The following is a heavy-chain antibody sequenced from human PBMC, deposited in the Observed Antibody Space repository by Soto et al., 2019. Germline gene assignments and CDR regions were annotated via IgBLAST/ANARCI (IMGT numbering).Heavy chain of an antibody. J-gene: IGHJ6*02. CDR3: ARGIQLWPYYYYYGMDV. CDR2: INPNSGGT. Sequence: GASVKVSCKASGYTFTGYYMHWVRQAPGQGLEWMGWINPNSGGTNYAQKFQGWVTMTRDTSISTAYMELSRLRSDDTAVYYCARGIQLWPYYYYYGMDVWGQGTTVTVS. D-gene: IGHD5-18*01. V-gene: IGHV1-2*04. CDR1: GYTFTGYY.